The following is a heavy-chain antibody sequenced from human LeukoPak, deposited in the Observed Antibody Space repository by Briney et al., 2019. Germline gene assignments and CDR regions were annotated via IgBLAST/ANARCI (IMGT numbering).Heavy chain of an antibody. CDR3: ARRYDYGEHFDY. J-gene: IGHJ4*02. CDR2: IIPIFGTA. Sequence: ASVTVSCKASGGTFISYAISWVRQAPGQGLEWMGGIIPIFGTANYAQKFQGRVTITADESTSTAYMELSSLRSEDTAVYYCARRYDYGEHFDYWGQGTLVTVSS. D-gene: IGHD4-17*01. V-gene: IGHV1-69*13. CDR1: GGTFISYA.